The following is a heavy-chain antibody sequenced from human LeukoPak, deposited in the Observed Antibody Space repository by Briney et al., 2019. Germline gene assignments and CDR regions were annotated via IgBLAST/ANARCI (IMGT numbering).Heavy chain of an antibody. D-gene: IGHD2-2*01. CDR1: GFTFSNAW. V-gene: IGHV3-15*01. Sequence: GGSLRLSCAASGFTFSNAWMSWVRQAPGKGLEWVGRIKSKTDGGTTDYAAPVKGRFTISRDDSKNTLYLQMNSLKTEDTAVYYCTTDRVPAAIYYYYYYMDVWGKGTTVTVSS. CDR2: IKSKTDGGTT. CDR3: TTDRVPAAIYYYYYYMDV. J-gene: IGHJ6*03.